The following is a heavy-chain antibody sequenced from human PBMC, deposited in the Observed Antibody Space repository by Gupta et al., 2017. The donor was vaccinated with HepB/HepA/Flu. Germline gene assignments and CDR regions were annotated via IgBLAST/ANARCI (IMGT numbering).Heavy chain of an antibody. D-gene: IGHD1-26*01. V-gene: IGHV1-69*06. J-gene: IGHJ5*02. CDR1: GSTLSSFA. CDR2: LIPLFGKS. Sequence: LVQSGPEVKKPGSAVRVSCKTSGSTLSSFAFNWVRQAPGQGLEWMGGLIPLFGKSNVAQRFQGRLTLTADRSTNTIYMELKTLRSDDTAVYYCTRGVAGGRWFDPWGQGTLVTVSS. CDR3: TRGVAGGRWFDP.